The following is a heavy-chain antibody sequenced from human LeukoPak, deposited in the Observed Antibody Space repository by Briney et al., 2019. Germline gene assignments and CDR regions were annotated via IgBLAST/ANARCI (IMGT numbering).Heavy chain of an antibody. CDR1: GFTVSSNY. J-gene: IGHJ4*02. D-gene: IGHD2/OR15-2a*01. CDR3: ARAEYPFAPFDY. CDR2: IYSGGST. V-gene: IGHV3-66*01. Sequence: PGGSLRLSCAASGFTVSSNYMSWVRQAPGKGPEWVSVIYSGGSTYYADSVKGRFTISRDNSKNTLYLQMNSLRAEDTAVYYCARAEYPFAPFDYWGQGTLVTVSS.